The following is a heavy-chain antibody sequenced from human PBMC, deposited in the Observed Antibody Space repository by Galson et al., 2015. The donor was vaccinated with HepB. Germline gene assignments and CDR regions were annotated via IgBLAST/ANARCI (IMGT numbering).Heavy chain of an antibody. J-gene: IGHJ4*02. Sequence: SLRLSCAASGFTFSSYSMNWVRQAPGKGLEWVSSISSSSSYIYYADSVKGRFTISRDNAKNSLYLQMNSLRAEDTAVYYCASATYYDILTGYYPFDDWGQGTPVTVSS. CDR3: ASATYYDILTGYYPFDD. V-gene: IGHV3-21*01. CDR2: ISSSSSYI. D-gene: IGHD3-9*01. CDR1: GFTFSSYS.